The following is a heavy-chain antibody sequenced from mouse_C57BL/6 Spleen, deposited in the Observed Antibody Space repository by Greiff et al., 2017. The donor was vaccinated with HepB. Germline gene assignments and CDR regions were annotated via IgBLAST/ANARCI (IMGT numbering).Heavy chain of an antibody. CDR2: ISSGGSYT. D-gene: IGHD1-1*01. CDR3: ARPFYYYGSGVYWYFDV. CDR1: GFTFSSYA. V-gene: IGHV5-6*02. Sequence: EVMLVESGGDLVKPGGSLKLSCAASGFTFSSYAMSWVRQTPDKRLEWVATISSGGSYTYYPDSVKGRFTISRDNAKNTLYLQMSSLTSEDTAMSYWARPFYYYGSGVYWYFDVWGTGTTVTVSS. J-gene: IGHJ1*03.